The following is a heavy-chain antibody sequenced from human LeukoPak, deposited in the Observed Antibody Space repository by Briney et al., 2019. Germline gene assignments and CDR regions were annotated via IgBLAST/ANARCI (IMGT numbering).Heavy chain of an antibody. Sequence: SETLSLTCTVSGGSISSYYWGWIRQPPGKGLEWIGSIYYSGSTYYNPSLKSRVTISVDTSKNQFSLKLSSVTAADTAVYYCARDQGGYSSSWFRLKFDPWGQGTLVTVSS. J-gene: IGHJ5*02. CDR1: GGSISSYY. D-gene: IGHD6-13*01. CDR2: IYYSGST. CDR3: ARDQGGYSSSWFRLKFDP. V-gene: IGHV4-39*07.